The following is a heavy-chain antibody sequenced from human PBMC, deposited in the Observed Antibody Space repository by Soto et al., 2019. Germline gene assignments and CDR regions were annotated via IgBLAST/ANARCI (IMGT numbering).Heavy chain of an antibody. Sequence: ASVKVSCKASGGTFSSYTISWVRQAPGQGLEWMGRIIPILGIPNYAQKFQGRVTITADKSTSTAYMELSSLRSEDTAVYYCAREPMVRGIRYYYYYMDVWGKGTTVTVSS. CDR3: AREPMVRGIRYYYYYMDV. J-gene: IGHJ6*03. D-gene: IGHD3-10*01. V-gene: IGHV1-69*04. CDR1: GGTFSSYT. CDR2: IIPILGIP.